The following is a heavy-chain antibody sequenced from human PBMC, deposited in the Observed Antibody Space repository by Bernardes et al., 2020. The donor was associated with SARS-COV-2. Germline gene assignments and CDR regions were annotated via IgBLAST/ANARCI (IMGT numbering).Heavy chain of an antibody. CDR2: ISGDGSGT. Sequence: GGSRRLSCAASGFTFNSYYIHWIRQAPEKGLVWVSRISGDGSGTNSADSVKGRFTISRDNAKNTVYLQMNSLRAEDTAVYYCARGSGNYYFDYWGQGALVTVSS. V-gene: IGHV3-74*01. D-gene: IGHD1-26*01. CDR3: ARGSGNYYFDY. J-gene: IGHJ4*02. CDR1: GFTFNSYY.